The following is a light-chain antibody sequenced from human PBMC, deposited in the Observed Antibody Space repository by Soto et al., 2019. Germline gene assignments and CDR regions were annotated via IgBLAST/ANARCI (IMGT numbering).Light chain of an antibody. Sequence: QSVLSQPPSVSGAPGQRVTISCTGSSSNIGAGYDVHWYQQLPGAAPKLLVFDNSNRASVFPDRFSGSKSGTSASLAITGLQAEDGADYYCQTYDRGMSGSRVFRTGTKGSVL. J-gene: IGLJ1*01. CDR1: SSNIGAGYD. V-gene: IGLV1-40*01. CDR3: QTYDRGMSGSRV. CDR2: DNS.